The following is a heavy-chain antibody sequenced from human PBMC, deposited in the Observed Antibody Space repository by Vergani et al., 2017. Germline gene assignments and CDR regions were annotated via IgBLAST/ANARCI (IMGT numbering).Heavy chain of an antibody. Sequence: QVQLVDSGGGVVQPGRSLILSCAASGFTFSSYGMHWVRQAPGKGLEWVAVIWYDGSKKYYADSVKGRFIISRDNSKNTLYLQMNSLRAEDTAVYYCARSGDIVATSNFDYWGQGTLVTVSS. J-gene: IGHJ4*02. V-gene: IGHV3-33*01. CDR1: GFTFSSYG. CDR2: IWYDGSKK. CDR3: ARSGDIVATSNFDY. D-gene: IGHD5-12*01.